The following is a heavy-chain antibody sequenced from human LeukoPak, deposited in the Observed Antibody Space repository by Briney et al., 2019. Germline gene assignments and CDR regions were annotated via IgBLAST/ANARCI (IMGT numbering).Heavy chain of an antibody. D-gene: IGHD3-9*01. CDR2: INPSGGST. J-gene: IGHJ4*02. CDR3: ARRAAEHYDILTGYYPIFDY. CDR1: GYTFTSYY. Sequence: ASVKVSCKASGYTFTSYYMHWVRQAPGQGLEWMGIINPSGGSTSYAQKFQGRVTMTRDTSTSTVYMELSSLRSEDTAVYYCARRAAEHYDILTGYYPIFDYWGQGTLVTVSS. V-gene: IGHV1-46*01.